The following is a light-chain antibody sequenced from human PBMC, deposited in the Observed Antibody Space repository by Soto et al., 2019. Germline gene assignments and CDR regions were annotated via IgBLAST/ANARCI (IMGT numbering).Light chain of an antibody. CDR2: DVS. Sequence: QSALTQPASVSGSPGQSITISCTGTSRDVGAYNYVSWYQQHPGKAPKLMIYDVSDRPSGVSNRFSGSKSGNTASMTISGLQAEDEADYYCSSYTNSRTLVFGGGTKVTVL. CDR1: SRDVGAYNY. J-gene: IGLJ2*01. V-gene: IGLV2-14*01. CDR3: SSYTNSRTLV.